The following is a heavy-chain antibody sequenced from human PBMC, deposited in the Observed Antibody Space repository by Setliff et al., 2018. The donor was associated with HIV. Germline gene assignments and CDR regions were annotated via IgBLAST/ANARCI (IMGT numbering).Heavy chain of an antibody. CDR1: GFTFSSHW. D-gene: IGHD1-26*01. CDR3: ARCAAGPYCRNSFDF. J-gene: IGHJ4*02. V-gene: IGHV3-7*03. CDR2: IRQDGSEK. Sequence: GESLRLSCEASGFTFSSHWMSWVRQAPGKGLEWVANIRQDGSEKYYVDSVKGRFTISRDNAGNSLDLELNYLNDEDTAVYYCARCAAGPYCRNSFDFWGRGTLVTVS.